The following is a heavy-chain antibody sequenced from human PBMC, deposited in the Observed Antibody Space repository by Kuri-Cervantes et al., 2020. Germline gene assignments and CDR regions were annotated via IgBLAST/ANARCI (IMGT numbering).Heavy chain of an antibody. Sequence: GESLKISCAASGFTFSDYYMSWIRQAPGKGLEWVSYISSSSSTIYYADSVKGRFTISRDNAKNSLYLQVNSLRAEDTAVYYCARDPSALGIDYYYYYMDVWGKGTTVTVSS. V-gene: IGHV3-11*04. J-gene: IGHJ6*03. CDR1: GFTFSDYY. D-gene: IGHD7-27*01. CDR3: ARDPSALGIDYYYYYMDV. CDR2: ISSSSSTI.